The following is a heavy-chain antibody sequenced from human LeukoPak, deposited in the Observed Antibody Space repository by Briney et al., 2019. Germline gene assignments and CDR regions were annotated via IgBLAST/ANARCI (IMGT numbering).Heavy chain of an antibody. D-gene: IGHD6-13*01. CDR3: ARVGAATGILLTDY. J-gene: IGHJ4*02. V-gene: IGHV4-34*01. CDR2: INHSGST. Sequence: SETLSLTCAVYGGSFSGYYWSWIRQPPGKGLEWIGEINHSGSTNYNPSLKSRVTISVDTSKNQFSLKLSSVTAADTAVYYCARVGAATGILLTDYWGQGTLVTVPS. CDR1: GGSFSGYY.